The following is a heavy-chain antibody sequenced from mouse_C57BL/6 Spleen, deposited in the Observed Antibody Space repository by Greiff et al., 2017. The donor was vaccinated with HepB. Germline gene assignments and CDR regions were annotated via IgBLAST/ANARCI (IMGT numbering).Heavy chain of an antibody. J-gene: IGHJ4*01. D-gene: IGHD1-1*01. CDR2: ISSGSSTI. V-gene: IGHV5-17*01. CDR1: GFTFSDYG. CDR3: ARPFITTGVATGAMDY. Sequence: EVQLVESGGGLVKPGGSLKLSCAASGFTFSDYGMHWVRQAPEKGLEWVAYISSGSSTIYYADTVKGRFTISRDNAKNTLFLQMTTLRSEDTAMYYCARPFITTGVATGAMDYWGQGTSVTVAS.